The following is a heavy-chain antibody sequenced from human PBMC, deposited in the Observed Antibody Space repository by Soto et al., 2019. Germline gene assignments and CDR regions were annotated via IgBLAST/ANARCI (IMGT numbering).Heavy chain of an antibody. D-gene: IGHD5-12*01. J-gene: IGHJ1*01. V-gene: IGHV4-31*03. Sequence: QVQLQESGPGLVKTSQTLSLTCTVSGGSISSDSYYWTWIRHHPGKGLEWMGYIFHSGTTHYNPSLESRLTISLDTSKNQFSLRLASVSAADAAVYYCARARLEPTERDFQSWGQGTQVTVSS. CDR1: GGSISSDSYY. CDR2: IFHSGTT. CDR3: ARARLEPTERDFQS.